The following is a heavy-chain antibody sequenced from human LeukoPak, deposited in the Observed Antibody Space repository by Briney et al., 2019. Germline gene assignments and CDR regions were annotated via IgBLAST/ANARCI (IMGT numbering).Heavy chain of an antibody. CDR2: IHPGDSDT. J-gene: IGHJ4*02. D-gene: IGHD3-3*01. V-gene: IGHV5-51*01. Sequence: GESLKISCQGSGYRFTNHWIAWVRQMPGKGLEWMGIIHPGDSDTRYSPSFQGQVTISADKSINTAYLQWSSLKASDTAMYYCARLVGRAYYDFWSGYPDRYYFDYWGQGTLVTVSS. CDR1: GYRFTNHW. CDR3: ARLVGRAYYDFWSGYPDRYYFDY.